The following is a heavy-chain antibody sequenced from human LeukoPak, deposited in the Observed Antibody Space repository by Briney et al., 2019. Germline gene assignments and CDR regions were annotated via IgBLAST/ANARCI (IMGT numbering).Heavy chain of an antibody. CDR2: IYYSGST. D-gene: IGHD3-22*01. J-gene: IGHJ4*02. CDR3: ARFITRYGDYVDY. CDR1: GGSISSGGYY. V-gene: IGHV4-31*03. Sequence: EPSETLSLTCTVSGGSISSGGYYWSWIRQHPGKGLEWIGYIYYSGSTYYNPSLKSRVTISVGTSKNQFSLKLSSVIAADTAVYYCARFITRYGDYVDYWGQGTLVTVSS.